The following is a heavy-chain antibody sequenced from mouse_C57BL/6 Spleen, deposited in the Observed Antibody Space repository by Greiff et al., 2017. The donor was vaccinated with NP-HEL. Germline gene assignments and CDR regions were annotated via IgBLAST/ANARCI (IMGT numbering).Heavy chain of an antibody. CDR2: IDPSDSYP. Sequence: QVQLQQPGAELVMPGASVKLSCKASGYTFTSYWMHWVKQRPGQGLEWIGEIDPSDSYPNYNQKFKGKSTLTVDKSSSTAYMQLSSLTSEDSAVYYCARRDGNSYAMDYWGQGTSVTVSS. V-gene: IGHV1-69*01. CDR1: GYTFTSYW. CDR3: ARRDGNSYAMDY. D-gene: IGHD2-1*01. J-gene: IGHJ4*01.